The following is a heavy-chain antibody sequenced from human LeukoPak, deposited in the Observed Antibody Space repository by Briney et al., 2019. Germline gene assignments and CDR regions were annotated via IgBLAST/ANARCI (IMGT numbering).Heavy chain of an antibody. J-gene: IGHJ3*02. Sequence: GGSLRLSCAASGFSFSGYWMTWVRQAPGKGLEWVANINTDGSEKYYVDSMKGRFTSSRDNAKNSMYLQMNSLRAEDTAVYYCARLPVRAFDIWGQGTMVIVSS. D-gene: IGHD2-2*01. CDR2: INTDGSEK. V-gene: IGHV3-7*05. CDR1: GFSFSGYW. CDR3: ARLPVRAFDI.